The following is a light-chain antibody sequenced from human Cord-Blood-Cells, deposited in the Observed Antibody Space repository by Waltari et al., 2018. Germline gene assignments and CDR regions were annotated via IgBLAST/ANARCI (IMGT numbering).Light chain of an antibody. CDR1: SSDVGSYNL. V-gene: IGLV2-23*01. CDR2: EGS. CDR3: CSYAGSRV. Sequence: QSALTQPASVSGSPGQSITISCTGTSSDVGSYNLVSWYQQHPGKAPKLLIYEGSKRPSGVSNRFPGSKSGNTASRTISGLQAEDEADYYCCSYAGSRVFGGGTKLTVL. J-gene: IGLJ3*02.